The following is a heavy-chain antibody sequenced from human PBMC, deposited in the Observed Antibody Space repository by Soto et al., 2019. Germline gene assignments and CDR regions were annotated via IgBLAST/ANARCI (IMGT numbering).Heavy chain of an antibody. V-gene: IGHV4-30-2*01. CDR2: MYPSGTT. CDR1: GGSVSSGYYS. J-gene: IGHJ6*02. D-gene: IGHD3-10*01. Sequence: SETLSLTCRVSGGSVSSGYYSWSWIRQPLGKGLEWIGYMYPSGTTSHNPSLKSRVTISIDRSRNQFSLRLTSVTAADTAVYYCVRDRGGGSGKYYVSMGMDIWGRGTTVTVSS. CDR3: VRDRGGGSGKYYVSMGMDI.